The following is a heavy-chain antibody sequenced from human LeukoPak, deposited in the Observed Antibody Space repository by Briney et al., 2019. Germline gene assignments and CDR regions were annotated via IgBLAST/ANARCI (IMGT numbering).Heavy chain of an antibody. CDR3: ARVRHLGFLDY. V-gene: IGHV4-34*01. CDR1: GGSFSGYY. J-gene: IGHJ4*02. D-gene: IGHD2-15*01. Sequence: SETLSLTCAVYGGSFSGYYWSWIRQPPGKGLEWIGEINHSGSTNYNPSLKSRVTISVHTSKNQFSLKLSSVTAADTAVYYCARVRHLGFLDYWGQGTLVTVSS. CDR2: INHSGST.